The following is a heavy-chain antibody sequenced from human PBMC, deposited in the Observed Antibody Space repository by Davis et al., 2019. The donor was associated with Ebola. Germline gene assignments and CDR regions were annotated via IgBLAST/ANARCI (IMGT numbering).Heavy chain of an antibody. CDR2: VILKSGAT. Sequence: ASVKVSCKASGYTFTDYNIHWMRQAPGQGLEWLGRVILKSGATNYAQKFPGRVTMTRDTSISTVYMELSSLRYDDTADYYCARGHNYGHDYWGQGTLVTVSS. D-gene: IGHD5-18*01. J-gene: IGHJ4*02. CDR3: ARGHNYGHDY. CDR1: GYTFTDYN. V-gene: IGHV1-2*06.